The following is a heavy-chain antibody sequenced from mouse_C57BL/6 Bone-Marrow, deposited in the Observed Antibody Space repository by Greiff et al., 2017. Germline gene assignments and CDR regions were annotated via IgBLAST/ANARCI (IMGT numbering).Heavy chain of an antibody. CDR1: GYTFTDYY. J-gene: IGHJ4*01. CDR3: ARGGDSNCYYAMDY. Sequence: EVQLQQSGPELVKPGASVKISCKASGYTFTDYYMNWVKQSHGKSLEWIGDINPNNGGTSYNQKFKGKATLTVDKSSSTAYMELRSLTSEDSAVYYCARGGDSNCYYAMDYWGQGTSVTVSS. D-gene: IGHD2-5*01. CDR2: INPNNGGT. V-gene: IGHV1-26*01.